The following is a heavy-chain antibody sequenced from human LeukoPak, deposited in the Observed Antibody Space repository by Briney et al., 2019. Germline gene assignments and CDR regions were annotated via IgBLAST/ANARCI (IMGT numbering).Heavy chain of an antibody. Sequence: GGTLRLSCAASGFTFSSYGMSWVRQAPGKGLEWVSAISGRGGSTNYADSVQGRFTISRDTSTNTLYLQMNSLRAEDTAVYYCAKEGVWFGELLCHLDYWGQGTLVTVSS. CDR1: GFTFSSYG. CDR3: AKEGVWFGELLCHLDY. D-gene: IGHD3-10*01. J-gene: IGHJ4*02. V-gene: IGHV3-23*01. CDR2: ISGRGGST.